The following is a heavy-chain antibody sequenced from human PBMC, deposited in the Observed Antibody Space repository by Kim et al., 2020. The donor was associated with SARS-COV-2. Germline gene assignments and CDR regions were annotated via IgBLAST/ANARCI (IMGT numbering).Heavy chain of an antibody. CDR2: IYTSGTT. CDR1: GGSISNNNYY. CDR3: ARAIYYDILTGYYSNNWFDP. V-gene: IGHV4-61*02. Sequence: SETLSLTCTVSGGSISNNNYYWSWIRQPAGKGLEWIGRIYTSGTTHYNPSLNSRVTISVDKAKNQFSLRLTSVTAADTAVYYCARAIYYDILTGYYSNNWFDPWGQGTLVTVSS. D-gene: IGHD3-9*01. J-gene: IGHJ5*02.